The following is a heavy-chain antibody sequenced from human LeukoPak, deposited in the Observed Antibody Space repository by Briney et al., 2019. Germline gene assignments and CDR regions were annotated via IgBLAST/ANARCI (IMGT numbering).Heavy chain of an antibody. V-gene: IGHV1-24*01. CDR3: ATDRALGWLQYNYYYYGMDV. CDR2: FDPEDGET. CDR1: GYTLTELS. J-gene: IGHJ6*02. Sequence: GASVKVSCKVSGYTLTELSMHWVRQAPGKGLEWMGGFDPEDGETIYAQKFQGRVTMTEDTSTDTAYMELSSLRSEDTAVYYCATDRALGWLQYNYYYYGMDVWGQGTTVTVSS. D-gene: IGHD5-24*01.